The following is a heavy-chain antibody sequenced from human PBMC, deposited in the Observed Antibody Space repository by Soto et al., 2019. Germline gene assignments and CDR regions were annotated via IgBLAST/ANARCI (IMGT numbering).Heavy chain of an antibody. V-gene: IGHV3-7*01. D-gene: IGHD2-21*01. Sequence: GSLRLSCAASGFTFSSYWMSWFRQAPGKGLECVANIKQDGSDKYYVDSVKGRFTIYRDNAKNSLYLQMNSLRAEDTAVYYCARDMWSTDDYYYVMDVWGQGTKVAVSS. CDR1: GFTFSSYW. J-gene: IGHJ6*02. CDR2: IKQDGSDK. CDR3: ARDMWSTDDYYYVMDV.